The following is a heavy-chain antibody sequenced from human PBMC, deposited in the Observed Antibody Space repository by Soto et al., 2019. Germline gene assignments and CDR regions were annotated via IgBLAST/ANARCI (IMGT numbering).Heavy chain of an antibody. J-gene: IGHJ5*02. D-gene: IGHD1-20*01. CDR3: ARESSGDHNHNWFDP. CDR1: GGSISPYY. Sequence: QVQLQESGPGLVQPSETLSLTCTVSGGSISPYYWSWVRQPPGKGLEWIGFIWFSGSTTYNPSLRXRXPXXVDTSKHQLSLEVTSVTAADTAVYYCARESSGDHNHNWFDPWGQGTLVTVSA. V-gene: IGHV4-59*01. CDR2: IWFSGST.